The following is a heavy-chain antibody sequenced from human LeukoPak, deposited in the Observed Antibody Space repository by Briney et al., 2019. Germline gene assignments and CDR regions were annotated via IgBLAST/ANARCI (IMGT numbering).Heavy chain of an antibody. CDR2: INPSGGST. J-gene: IGHJ6*02. Sequence: GASVKVSCKASGYTFTSYYMHWVRQAPGQGLEWMGIINPSGGSTSYAQKFQGRVTMTRDTSTSTVYMELSSLRSEDTAVYYCAREPGSGSYSIDYYYYGMDVWGQGTTVTVSS. V-gene: IGHV1-46*01. CDR3: AREPGSGSYSIDYYYYGMDV. CDR1: GYTFTSYY. D-gene: IGHD3-10*01.